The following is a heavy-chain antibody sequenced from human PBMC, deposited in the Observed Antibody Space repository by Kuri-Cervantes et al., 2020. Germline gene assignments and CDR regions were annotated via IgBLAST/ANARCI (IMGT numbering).Heavy chain of an antibody. V-gene: IGHV4-39*02. Sequence: SETLSLTCTVSGGSISSSSYYWGWIRQPPGKGLEWIGSIYYSGSTYYNPSLKSRVTISVDTSKNRFSLKLSSVTAADTAVYYCAGLPDAYYYDSNRSPALTFDYWGRGTLVTVSS. J-gene: IGHJ4*02. D-gene: IGHD3-22*01. CDR3: AGLPDAYYYDSNRSPALTFDY. CDR1: GGSISSSSYY. CDR2: IYYSGST.